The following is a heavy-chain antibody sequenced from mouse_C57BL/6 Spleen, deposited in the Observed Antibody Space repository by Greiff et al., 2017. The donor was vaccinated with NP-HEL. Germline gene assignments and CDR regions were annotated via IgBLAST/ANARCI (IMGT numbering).Heavy chain of an antibody. CDR1: GFTFSDYG. Sequence: EVQLVESGGGLVKPGGSLKLSCAASGFTFSDYGMHWVRQAPEKGLEWVAYISSGSSTIYYADTVKGRFTIYRENAKNTLFLQMTSLRSEDTAMYYSARGVCYYDSSWGYAMDYWGQGTSVTVSS. CDR3: ARGVCYYDSSWGYAMDY. V-gene: IGHV5-17*01. D-gene: IGHD1-1*01. CDR2: ISSGSSTI. J-gene: IGHJ4*01.